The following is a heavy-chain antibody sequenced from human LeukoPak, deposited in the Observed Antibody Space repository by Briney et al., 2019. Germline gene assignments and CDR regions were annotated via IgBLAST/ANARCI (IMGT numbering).Heavy chain of an antibody. CDR1: VGSIRSYH. CDR2: IYDSGST. D-gene: IGHD1-26*01. CDR3: ASRPVGAPTAFDY. J-gene: IGHJ4*02. V-gene: IGHV4-59*01. Sequence: SETLSLTCTVSVGSIRSYHWWWVRQPPGKGLEWIGYIYDSGSTDYNPSLKSRVTISADTSKNQFSLKLSSVTAADTAVYYCASRPVGAPTAFDYWGQGTLVTVSS.